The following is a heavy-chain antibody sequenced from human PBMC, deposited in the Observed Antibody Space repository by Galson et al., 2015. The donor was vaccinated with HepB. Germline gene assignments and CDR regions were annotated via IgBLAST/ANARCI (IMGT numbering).Heavy chain of an antibody. Sequence: SLRLSCAASGFDVSAFAMHWVRQTPGKGLEWVAVLSSNEKNIYYADSVRGRFTISSDNSKDTLYLQMNSLRAEDPAVYYCARTVYFDYWGQGTPVTVSS. D-gene: IGHD4-11*01. V-gene: IGHV3-30*04. J-gene: IGHJ4*02. CDR3: ARTVYFDY. CDR2: LSSNEKNI. CDR1: GFDVSAFA.